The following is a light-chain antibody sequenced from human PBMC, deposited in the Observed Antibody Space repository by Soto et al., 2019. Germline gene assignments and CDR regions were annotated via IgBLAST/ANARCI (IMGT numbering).Light chain of an antibody. CDR2: AAS. Sequence: DIQMTQSPSSLSASVGDRVTITCRASQSISSYLNWYQQKPGKAPKLLIYAASSLQSGVPSRFSGSGSGTDVTLTISSLQPEDFATYYYQQSYSTPQVTFGGGTKVEIK. CDR3: QQSYSTPQVT. V-gene: IGKV1-39*01. J-gene: IGKJ4*01. CDR1: QSISSY.